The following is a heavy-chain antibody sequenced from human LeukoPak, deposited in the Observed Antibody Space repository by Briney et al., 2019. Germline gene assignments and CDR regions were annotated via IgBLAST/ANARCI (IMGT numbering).Heavy chain of an antibody. V-gene: IGHV3-23*01. CDR3: AKAGSLDIAARQIY. D-gene: IGHD6-6*01. CDR2: ITNSGGST. Sequence: PGGSLRLSCAASGFTFSSYAMSWVRQAPGKGLEWVSTITNSGGSTYYAGSVKGRFTISRDNSKNTLSLQMNSLRAEDTAVYYCAKAGSLDIAARQIYWGQGTLVTVSS. J-gene: IGHJ4*02. CDR1: GFTFSSYA.